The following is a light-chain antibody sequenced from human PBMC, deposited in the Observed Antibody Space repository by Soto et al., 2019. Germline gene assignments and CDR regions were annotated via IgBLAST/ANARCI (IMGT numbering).Light chain of an antibody. CDR2: EGS. V-gene: IGLV2-23*01. Sequence: QSVLTQPASVSGSPGQSITISCTGTSTDVGIYNLVSWCQQHPGKAPKLMIYEGSKRPSGVSNRFSGSKSGNTASLTISGLQAEDEADYYCCSYAGSSTWVFGGGTKLTVL. J-gene: IGLJ3*02. CDR3: CSYAGSSTWV. CDR1: STDVGIYNL.